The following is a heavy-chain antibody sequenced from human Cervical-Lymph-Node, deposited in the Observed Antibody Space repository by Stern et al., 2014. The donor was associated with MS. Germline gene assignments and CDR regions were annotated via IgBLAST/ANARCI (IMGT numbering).Heavy chain of an antibody. Sequence: VQLVESGAEVKEPGASVKVSCKAYGYTFGSYYIHWVRQAPGQGLEWMGIINPYGGSTTYAQKFQGRVAMTTDTPTSTVHMELSSLRSNDTAVYYCARGRYLDSPFDFWGQGTPVTASS. CDR3: ARGRYLDSPFDF. J-gene: IGHJ4*02. CDR1: GYTFGSYY. CDR2: INPYGGST. V-gene: IGHV1-46*01. D-gene: IGHD3/OR15-3a*01.